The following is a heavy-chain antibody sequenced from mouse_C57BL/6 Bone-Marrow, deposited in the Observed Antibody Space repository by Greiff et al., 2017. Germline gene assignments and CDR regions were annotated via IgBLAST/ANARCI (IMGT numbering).Heavy chain of an antibody. CDR3: AADGYYGFAY. D-gene: IGHD2-3*01. Sequence: QVQLQQPGAELVMPGASVKLSCKASGYTFTSYWMHWVKQRPGQGLEWIGEIDPSASYTNYNQKFTGQSTLTVDKSSSTAYMQLSSLTSEDSAVYYCAADGYYGFAYWGQGTLVTVSA. V-gene: IGHV1-69*01. CDR2: IDPSASYT. CDR1: GYTFTSYW. J-gene: IGHJ3*01.